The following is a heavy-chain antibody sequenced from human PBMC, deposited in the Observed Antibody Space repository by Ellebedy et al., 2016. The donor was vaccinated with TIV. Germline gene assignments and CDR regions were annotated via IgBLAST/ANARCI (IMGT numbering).Heavy chain of an antibody. CDR1: GVSFVNYN. V-gene: IGHV3-21*01. D-gene: IGHD3-22*01. CDR3: AREGTYYYDSSGSTYSFDY. J-gene: IGHJ4*02. Sequence: PGGSLRLSCAASGVSFVNYNMNWVRQAPGKGLEWVSSITSTGKYIYYAVSARGRFTISRDNAKNSLYLQMNSLRAEDTAVYYCAREGTYYYDSSGSTYSFDYWGQGSLVTVSS. CDR2: ITSTGKYI.